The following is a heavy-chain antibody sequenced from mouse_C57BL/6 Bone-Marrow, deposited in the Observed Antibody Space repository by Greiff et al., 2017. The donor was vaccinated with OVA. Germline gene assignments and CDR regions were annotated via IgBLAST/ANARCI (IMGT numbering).Heavy chain of an antibody. V-gene: IGHV5-9-1*02. D-gene: IGHD2-1*01. CDR3: TRLLDAMDY. CDR1: GFTFSSYA. Sequence: EVKVVESGAGLVQPGGSLKLSCAASGFTFSSYAMSWVRPTPEKRLEWVAYISSGGDYIYYADTVKGRFTISRDNARNTLYLQMSSLKSEDTAMYYCTRLLDAMDYWGQGTSVTVSS. J-gene: IGHJ4*01. CDR2: ISSGGDYI.